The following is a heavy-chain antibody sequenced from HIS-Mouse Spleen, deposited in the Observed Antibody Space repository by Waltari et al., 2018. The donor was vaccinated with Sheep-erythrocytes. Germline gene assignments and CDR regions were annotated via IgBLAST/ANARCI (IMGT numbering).Heavy chain of an antibody. D-gene: IGHD3-3*01. CDR2: IYYSGST. CDR3: ARDEGTYYDFWSGYPPSYYFDY. J-gene: IGHJ4*02. Sequence: QLQLQESGPGLVKPSETLSLTCTVSGGSIRSSRYYWGWIRQPPGKGLEWIGSIYYSGSTYYNPSLKSRVTISVDTSKNQFSLKLSSVTAADTAVYYCARDEGTYYDFWSGYPPSYYFDYWGQGTLVTVSS. V-gene: IGHV4-39*07. CDR1: GGSIRSSRYY.